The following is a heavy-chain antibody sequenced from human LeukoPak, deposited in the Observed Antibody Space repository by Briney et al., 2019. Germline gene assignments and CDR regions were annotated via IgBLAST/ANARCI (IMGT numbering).Heavy chain of an antibody. Sequence: SETLSLTCTVSGGSISGRYWGWIRQPPGKGLEWIGYIYYSGSTNYNPSLKSRVTISVDTSKNQFSLKLSSVTAADTAVYYCARLGYSYGYDYYYGMDVWGQGTTVTVSS. CDR3: ARLGYSYGYDYYYGMDV. CDR1: GGSISGRY. CDR2: IYYSGST. J-gene: IGHJ6*02. D-gene: IGHD5-18*01. V-gene: IGHV4-59*08.